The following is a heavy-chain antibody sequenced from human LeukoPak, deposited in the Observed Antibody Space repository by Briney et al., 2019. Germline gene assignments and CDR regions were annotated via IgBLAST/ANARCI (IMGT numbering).Heavy chain of an antibody. V-gene: IGHV4-34*01. J-gene: IGHJ1*01. D-gene: IGHD2-15*01. Sequence: PSETLSLTCAVYGGSFSGYYWSWIRQPPGKGLEWIGEINHSGSTNYNPSLKSRVTISVDTSKNQFSLKLSSVTAADTAVYYCARQRQYCSGGSCYYLSRSYFQHWGQGTLVTVSS. CDR3: ARQRQYCSGGSCYYLSRSYFQH. CDR2: INHSGST. CDR1: GGSFSGYY.